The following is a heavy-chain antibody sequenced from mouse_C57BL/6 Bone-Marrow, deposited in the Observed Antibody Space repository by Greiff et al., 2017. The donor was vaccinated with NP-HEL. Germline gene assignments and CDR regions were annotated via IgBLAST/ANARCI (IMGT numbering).Heavy chain of an antibody. V-gene: IGHV1-81*01. CDR3: EDGCYGAY. Sequence: VKLQESGAELARPGASVKLSCKASGYTFTSYGISWVKQRTGQGLEWIGEIYPRSGNTYYNEKFKGKATLTADKSSSTAYMELRSLTSEDSAVYFCEDGCYGAYWGQGTLVTVSA. CDR1: GYTFTSYG. J-gene: IGHJ3*01. D-gene: IGHD2-3*01. CDR2: IYPRSGNT.